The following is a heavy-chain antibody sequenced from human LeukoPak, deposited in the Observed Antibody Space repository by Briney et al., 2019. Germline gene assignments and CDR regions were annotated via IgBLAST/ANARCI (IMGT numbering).Heavy chain of an antibody. CDR1: GYTFTAYY. V-gene: IGHV1-2*02. CDR2: INLNSGGT. D-gene: IGHD2-21*02. J-gene: IGHJ4*02. Sequence: ASVKVSCKASGYTFTAYYMHWVRQAPGQGLECMGWINLNSGGTNSAQKFQGRVTMTRDTSISAAYMELSRLGSDDTAVYYCARVAGGDWYYFDFWGQGTLVTVSS. CDR3: ARVAGGDWYYFDF.